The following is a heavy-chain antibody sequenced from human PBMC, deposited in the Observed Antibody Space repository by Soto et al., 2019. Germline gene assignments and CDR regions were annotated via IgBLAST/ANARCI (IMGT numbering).Heavy chain of an antibody. V-gene: IGHV3-48*02. D-gene: IGHD3-10*01. CDR3: ARSQQGWFGELSTWAQNYYDYGMDV. CDR2: ISSSSSTI. Sequence: EVQLVESGGGLVQPGGSLRLSCAASGFTFSSYSMNWVRQAPGKGLEWVSYISSSSSTIYYADSVKGRFTISRDNAKKSLYLQMNGLRDEDTAGYYCARSQQGWFGELSTWAQNYYDYGMDVWGQGTTVTVSS. CDR1: GFTFSSYS. J-gene: IGHJ6*02.